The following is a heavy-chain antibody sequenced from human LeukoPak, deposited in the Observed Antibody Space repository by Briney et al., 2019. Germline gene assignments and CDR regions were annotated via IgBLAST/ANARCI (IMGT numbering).Heavy chain of an antibody. V-gene: IGHV3-66*01. CDR1: GLTVSSSY. Sequence: GGSLRLSCAASGLTVSSSYMSWVRQAPGKGLEWVSVIYSDGGTYYADSVKDRFTISRDNSKNTLYLQMNSLRAEGTALYYCARESSWSFDYWGQGTLVTVSS. CDR3: ARESSWSFDY. CDR2: IYSDGGT. D-gene: IGHD6-13*01. J-gene: IGHJ4*02.